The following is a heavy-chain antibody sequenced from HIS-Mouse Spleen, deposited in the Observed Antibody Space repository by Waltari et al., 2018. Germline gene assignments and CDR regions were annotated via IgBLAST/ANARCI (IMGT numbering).Heavy chain of an antibody. Sequence: QVQLQQWGAGLLKPSETLSLTCAVYGGSSSGYYWSGLRQPPGKGLEWIGEINHSGSTNYNPSLKSRVTISVDTSKNQFSLKLSSVTAADTAVYYCARGSNGAAGTHRNWFDPWGQGTLVTVSS. CDR3: ARGSNGAAGTHRNWFDP. CDR2: INHSGST. D-gene: IGHD6-13*01. V-gene: IGHV4-34*01. J-gene: IGHJ5*02. CDR1: GGSSSGYY.